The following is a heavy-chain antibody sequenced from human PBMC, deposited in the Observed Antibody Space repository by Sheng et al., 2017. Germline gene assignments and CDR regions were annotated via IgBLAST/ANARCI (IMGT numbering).Heavy chain of an antibody. D-gene: IGHD2-2*02. CDR1: GGTFSSYA. CDR2: IIPIFGTA. CDR3: ARDGGIVVVPAAIRSAGHYGMDV. V-gene: IGHV1-69*01. J-gene: IGHJ6*02. Sequence: VQLVQSGAEVKKPGSSVKVSCKASGGTFSSYAISWVRQAPGQGLEWMGGIIPIFGTANYAQKFQGRVTITADESTSTAYMELSSLRSEDTAVYYCARDGGIVVVPAAIRSAGHYGMDVWGQGP.